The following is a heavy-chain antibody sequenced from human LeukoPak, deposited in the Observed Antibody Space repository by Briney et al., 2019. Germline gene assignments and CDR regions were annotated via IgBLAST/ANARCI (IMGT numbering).Heavy chain of an antibody. Sequence: SETLSLTCTVSGGSINSYYWTWIRQPPQARLERIGYIYYTGNTNYNPSLKSRVTISVDTSKNQFSLNLSSVTAADTALYYCARLRYGGDLIFDLWGQGALVTVSS. CDR3: ARLRYGGDLIFDL. V-gene: IGHV4-59*08. J-gene: IGHJ4*02. D-gene: IGHD2-21*02. CDR2: IYYTGNT. CDR1: GGSINSYY.